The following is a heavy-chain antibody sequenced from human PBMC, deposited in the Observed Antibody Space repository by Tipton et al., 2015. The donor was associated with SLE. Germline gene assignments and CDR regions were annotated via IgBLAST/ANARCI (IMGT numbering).Heavy chain of an antibody. D-gene: IGHD1-26*01. Sequence: TLSLTCAVYGGSFSEYYWSWIRQPPGKGLEWIGEINHSGRTNYNPSLKSRVTISVDTSKNQFSLKLSSVTAADTAVYYCARGLYQSGSSDYWGQGTLVTVSS. CDR1: GGSFSEYY. CDR2: INHSGRT. J-gene: IGHJ4*02. V-gene: IGHV4-34*01. CDR3: ARGLYQSGSSDY.